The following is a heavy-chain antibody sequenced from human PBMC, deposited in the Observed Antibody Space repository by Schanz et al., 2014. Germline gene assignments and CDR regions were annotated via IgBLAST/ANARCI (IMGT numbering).Heavy chain of an antibody. CDR2: INPSGGST. CDR1: GYSFTSYY. CDR3: AREYCSGGSCHFPAGI. J-gene: IGHJ3*02. Sequence: QVQLVQSGAEVKKPGASVKDSCKAFGYSFTSYYIHWVRQAPGQGLEWMATINPSGGSTSFAQKFRGRVTITRATSTSTVNMELSRLRSADTAVYYCAREYCSGGSCHFPAGIWGQGTMVTVSS. D-gene: IGHD2-15*01. V-gene: IGHV1-46*01.